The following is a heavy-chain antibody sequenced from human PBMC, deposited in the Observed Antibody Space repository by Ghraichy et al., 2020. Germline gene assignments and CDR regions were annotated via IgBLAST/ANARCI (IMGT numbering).Heavy chain of an antibody. Sequence: GGSLRLSCEGSGFSFSDYSMIWVRLTPRKALEWVSYITGSSITIFYTDSVKGRFTISRDNAKNSLYLQMNSLRAEETAVYYCARLPLPRRAAVGNWYFDPGCRGTLVTVSS. CDR3: ARLPLPRRAAVGNWYFDP. CDR2: ITGSSITI. J-gene: IGHJ2*01. CDR1: GFSFSDYS. D-gene: IGHD6-13*01. V-gene: IGHV3-48*01.